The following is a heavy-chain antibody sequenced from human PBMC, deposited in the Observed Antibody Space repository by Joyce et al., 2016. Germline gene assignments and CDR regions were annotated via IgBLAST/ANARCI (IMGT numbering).Heavy chain of an antibody. V-gene: IGHV4-61*02. CDR1: GDSISSGSYY. Sequence: QVQLQESGPGLVKPSQTLSLTCTVSGDSISSGSYYWSWIRQPAVQGLEWIGRIYTMGTTNYIPALKSRVTISLDTAKNQFSLKLNSVTAADTAVYYCASSPRRWYFDYWGQGTLVTVSS. J-gene: IGHJ4*02. CDR2: IYTMGTT. D-gene: IGHD6-13*01. CDR3: ASSPRRWYFDY.